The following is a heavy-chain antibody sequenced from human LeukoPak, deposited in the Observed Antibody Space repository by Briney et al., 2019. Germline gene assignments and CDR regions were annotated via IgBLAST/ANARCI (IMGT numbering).Heavy chain of an antibody. V-gene: IGHV5-51*01. CDR2: IYPGDSDI. CDR3: ARLPTETAYFDS. D-gene: IGHD4-17*01. CDR1: GYTFTNFW. Sequence: GESLEISCKGSGYTFTNFWIGWVRQMPGKGLGWMGIIYPGDSDIRYSPSFQGQVTISADKSISTAYLQWSSLKASDTAMYFCARLPTETAYFDSWGQGTLVTVSS. J-gene: IGHJ4*02.